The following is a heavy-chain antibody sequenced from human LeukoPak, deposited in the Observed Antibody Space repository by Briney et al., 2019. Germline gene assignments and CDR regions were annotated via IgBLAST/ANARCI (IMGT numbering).Heavy chain of an antibody. CDR2: IHYSGTT. Sequence: PSETLSLTCAVSGGSISSSTHYWGWIRQPPGKGLEWIASIHYSGTTYYNPSLDSRISTSVDTSKNQFSLRLSSVTAADTAVFYCASQWFGESESRPLLYWGQGTLVTVSS. CDR3: ASQWFGESESRPLLY. V-gene: IGHV4-39*07. D-gene: IGHD3-10*01. CDR1: GGSISSSTHY. J-gene: IGHJ4*02.